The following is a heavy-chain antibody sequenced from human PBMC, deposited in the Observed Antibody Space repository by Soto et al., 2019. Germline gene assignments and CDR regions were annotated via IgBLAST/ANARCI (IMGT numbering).Heavy chain of an antibody. CDR3: ARDRGGYALDY. D-gene: IGHD5-12*01. CDR1: GYTFTSYG. CDR2: ISANNGNT. J-gene: IGHJ4*02. V-gene: IGHV1-18*01. Sequence: QVQLVQSGAEVKKPGASVTVSCKASGYTFTSYGISWVRQAPGQGLEWMGWISANNGNTNYAQKLQGRVTMTTDTSTSTADMELRGLRSDETAVYCCARDRGGYALDYWGQGSLVTVS.